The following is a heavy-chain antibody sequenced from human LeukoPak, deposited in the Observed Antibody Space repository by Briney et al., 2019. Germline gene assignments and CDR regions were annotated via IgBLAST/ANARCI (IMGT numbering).Heavy chain of an antibody. J-gene: IGHJ5*02. Sequence: GESLKISCKGSGYSFTTHWIGWVRQMPGKGLELMGIIYPGGSDIRYSPSFQGQVTISADKSISTAYLQWSSLKASDTAMYYCARLPYCGGDCYPNWFDPWGQGTLVTVSS. V-gene: IGHV5-51*01. CDR3: ARLPYCGGDCYPNWFDP. D-gene: IGHD2-21*02. CDR2: IYPGGSDI. CDR1: GYSFTTHW.